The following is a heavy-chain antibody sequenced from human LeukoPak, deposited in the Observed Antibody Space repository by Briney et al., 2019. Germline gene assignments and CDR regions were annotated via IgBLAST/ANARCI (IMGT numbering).Heavy chain of an antibody. CDR2: IYHSGST. D-gene: IGHD3-3*01. CDR1: GGSISSGDYY. Sequence: SETLSLTCTVSGGSISSGDYYWGWIRQPPGKGLEWIGSIYHSGSTYYNPSLKSRVTISVDTSKNQFSLKLSSVTAADTAVYYCARYRSGYPDTLDYWGQGTLVTVSS. J-gene: IGHJ4*02. V-gene: IGHV4-39*07. CDR3: ARYRSGYPDTLDY.